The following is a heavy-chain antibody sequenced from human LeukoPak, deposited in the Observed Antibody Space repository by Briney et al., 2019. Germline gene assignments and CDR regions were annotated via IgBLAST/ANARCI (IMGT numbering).Heavy chain of an antibody. CDR3: ARGRTVFDY. D-gene: IGHD4-17*01. CDR1: GGSFSGYY. V-gene: IGHV4-34*01. J-gene: IGHJ4*02. Sequence: SETLSLTCAVHGGSFSGYYWSWIRQPPGKGLEWIGEINHNGSTNYNPSLKSRVTISVDTSKNQFSLKLSSMTAADTAVYYCARGRTVFDYWGQGTLVTVSS. CDR2: INHNGST.